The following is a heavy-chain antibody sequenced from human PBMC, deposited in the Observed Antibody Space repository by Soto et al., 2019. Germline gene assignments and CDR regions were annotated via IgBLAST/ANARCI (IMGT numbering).Heavy chain of an antibody. CDR2: IIPIFGIP. V-gene: IGHV1-69*08. CDR1: GGTFSRYS. CDR3: AREDRDRETGLVPAAIDGMDV. D-gene: IGHD2-2*01. Sequence: QVQLMQSEAEVKKPGSSVKVSCKASGGTFSRYSITWVRQAPGHGLEWIGRIIPIFGIPTYAQKFQGRVTITADESTSTAYMELSSLRSDDTAVYYCAREDRDRETGLVPAAIDGMDVWGQGTTVTVSS. J-gene: IGHJ6*02.